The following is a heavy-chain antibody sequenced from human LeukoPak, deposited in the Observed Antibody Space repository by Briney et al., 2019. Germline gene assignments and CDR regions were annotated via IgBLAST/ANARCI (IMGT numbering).Heavy chain of an antibody. CDR1: GGSISSGSCY. CDR3: ARGAIVVVPAGNWYFDR. J-gene: IGHJ2*01. V-gene: IGHV4-61*09. Sequence: PSQTLSLTCTVSGGSISSGSCYWSWIRQPAGKGREWIGHIYTSGDTNYNHSLKSRVTISVDTSKNQFSLKLSSVTAADTAVYYCARGAIVVVPAGNWYFDRWGRGTLVTVSS. D-gene: IGHD2-2*01. CDR2: IYTSGDT.